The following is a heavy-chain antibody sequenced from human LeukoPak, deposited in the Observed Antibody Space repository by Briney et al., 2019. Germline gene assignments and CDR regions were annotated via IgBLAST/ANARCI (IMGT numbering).Heavy chain of an antibody. CDR3: ARSITMVRGDNFDY. Sequence: ASVKVSCKASGYTFTSYAMNWVRQAPGQGLEWMGIINPSGGSTSYAQKLQGRVTMTTDTSTSTAYMELRSLRSDDTAVYYCARSITMVRGDNFDYWGQGTLVTVSS. V-gene: IGHV1-46*01. CDR2: INPSGGST. J-gene: IGHJ4*02. D-gene: IGHD3-10*01. CDR1: GYTFTSYA.